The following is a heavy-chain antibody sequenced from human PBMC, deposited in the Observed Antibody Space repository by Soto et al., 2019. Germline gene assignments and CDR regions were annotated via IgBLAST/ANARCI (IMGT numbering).Heavy chain of an antibody. J-gene: IGHJ4*02. V-gene: IGHV3-23*01. CDR1: GFTFTNYA. CDR2: ISGSGLST. CDR3: ATAPLHHPRWFFDY. Sequence: EVPLLESGGGLVQPGGSLRLSCTGSGFTFTNYAMSWVRQAPGRGLQWVSGISGSGLSTYYADSVKGRFTVSRHNSKNTLYLQMNSLRAQDTAVYYCATAPLHHPRWFFDYWGQGTLVTVSS. D-gene: IGHD3-10*01.